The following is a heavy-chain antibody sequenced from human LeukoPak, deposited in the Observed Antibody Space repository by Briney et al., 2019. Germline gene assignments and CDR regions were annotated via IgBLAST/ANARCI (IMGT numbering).Heavy chain of an antibody. Sequence: PGGSLRLSCAASGFTFSSYSMNWVRQAPGKGLEWVSYISSSSSTIYYADSVEGRFTISRDNAKDSLYLQMNSLRAEDTAVYYCARDPLAGYDSSGYLVYWGQGTLVTVSS. V-gene: IGHV3-48*04. CDR3: ARDPLAGYDSSGYLVY. CDR2: ISSSSSTI. D-gene: IGHD3-22*01. CDR1: GFTFSSYS. J-gene: IGHJ4*02.